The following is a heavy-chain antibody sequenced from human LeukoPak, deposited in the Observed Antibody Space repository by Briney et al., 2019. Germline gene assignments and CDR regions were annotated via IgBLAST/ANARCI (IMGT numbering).Heavy chain of an antibody. CDR2: IYFGDSDT. V-gene: IGHV5-51*01. CDR1: GYSSTSYW. Sequence: GESLKISCKGSGYSSTSYWIGWVRQMPGKGLEWTGIIYFGDSDTRYSPSFQGQVTISADKSINTAYLQWSSLRASDTAIYYCARRGAAPPDAFDIWGQGTMVTVSS. CDR3: ARRGAAPPDAFDI. D-gene: IGHD4/OR15-4a*01. J-gene: IGHJ3*02.